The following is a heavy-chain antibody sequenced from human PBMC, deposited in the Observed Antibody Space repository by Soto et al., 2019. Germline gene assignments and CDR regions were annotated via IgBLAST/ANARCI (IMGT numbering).Heavy chain of an antibody. V-gene: IGHV1-69*13. CDR1: GGTFSSYA. D-gene: IGHD3-10*01. Sequence: ASVKVSCKASGGTFSSYAISWVRQAPGQGLEWMGGIIPIFGTANYAQKFQGRVTITADESTSTAYMGLSSLRSEDTAVYYCARVRGVWFGELILAVAGDDAFDIWGQGTMVTVSS. CDR3: ARVRGVWFGELILAVAGDDAFDI. J-gene: IGHJ3*02. CDR2: IIPIFGTA.